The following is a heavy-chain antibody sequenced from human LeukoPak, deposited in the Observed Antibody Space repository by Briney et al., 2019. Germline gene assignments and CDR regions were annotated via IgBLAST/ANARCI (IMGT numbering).Heavy chain of an antibody. CDR1: GFTFSTFS. CDR2: ITSSSNYV. Sequence: GGSLRLSCAGSGFTFSTFSMNWVRQAPGKGLEWVSSITSSSNYVYYADSMRGRFTISRDNAKNSLYLQMSSLRAEDTAVYYCVTTWGAHYWYFDLWGRGALVTVSS. D-gene: IGHD1-26*01. V-gene: IGHV3-21*06. CDR3: VTTWGAHYWYFDL. J-gene: IGHJ2*01.